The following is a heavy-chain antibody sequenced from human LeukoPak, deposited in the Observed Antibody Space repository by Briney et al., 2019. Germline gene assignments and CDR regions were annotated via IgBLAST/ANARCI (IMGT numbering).Heavy chain of an antibody. CDR2: LYYSGST. CDR1: GVSISSYY. J-gene: IGHJ3*02. D-gene: IGHD4-17*01. CDR3: ARWNLWTVTRAFDI. V-gene: IGHV4-59*01. Sequence: PSETLSLTCTVSGVSISSYYWSWIRQPPGKGLEWIGYLYYSGSTNYNPSLKSRVTISVDTSKNQFSLKLSSVTAADTAVYYCARWNLWTVTRAFDIWGQGTMVTVSS.